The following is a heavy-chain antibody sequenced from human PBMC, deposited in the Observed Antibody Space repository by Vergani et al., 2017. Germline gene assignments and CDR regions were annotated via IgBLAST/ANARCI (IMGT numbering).Heavy chain of an antibody. CDR3: AKTHDFSSLYSSYNWFDP. V-gene: IGHV5-51*03. CDR2: IYAGDSDV. Sequence: EVQLVQSGAEVKKPGESLKISCQGSGYSITNYWIACVRQRPGKGLEWMGIIYAGDSDVRYSPSFQGQVTMSVDKSLSTAYLQWSSLKASDTATYYCAKTHDFSSLYSSYNWFDPWGQGTQVNVSS. CDR1: GYSITNYW. J-gene: IGHJ5*02. D-gene: IGHD3-3*01.